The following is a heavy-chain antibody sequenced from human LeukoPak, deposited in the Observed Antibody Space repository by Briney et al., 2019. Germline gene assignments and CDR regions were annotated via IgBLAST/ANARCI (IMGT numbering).Heavy chain of an antibody. D-gene: IGHD3-3*01. CDR1: GYSFTNYC. CDR2: IYPGDSDT. Sequence: GESLKISCKGSGYSFTNYCIDWVRQMPGKGLEWMGIIYPGDSDTRYNPSFQGQVTISADKSINTAYLQWSSLKASDTAIYYCARRLRGPTSFWSGTKDPYYYFDYWGQGTLVTVPS. CDR3: ARRLRGPTSFWSGTKDPYYYFDY. V-gene: IGHV5-51*01. J-gene: IGHJ4*02.